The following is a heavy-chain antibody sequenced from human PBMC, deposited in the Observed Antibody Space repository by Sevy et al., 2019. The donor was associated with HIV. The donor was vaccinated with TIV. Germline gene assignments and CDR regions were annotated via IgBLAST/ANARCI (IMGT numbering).Heavy chain of an antibody. CDR2: ISGSGGST. D-gene: IGHD3-10*01. J-gene: IGHJ4*02. CDR3: AKAPNGYYGSGRGGYYFDY. V-gene: IGHV3-23*01. Sequence: GGSLRLSCAASGFTFSSYSMSWVRQAPGKGLEWVSAISGSGGSTYYADSVKGRFTISRDNSKNTLYLQMNSLRAEDTAVYYGAKAPNGYYGSGRGGYYFDYWGQGTLVTVSS. CDR1: GFTFSSYS.